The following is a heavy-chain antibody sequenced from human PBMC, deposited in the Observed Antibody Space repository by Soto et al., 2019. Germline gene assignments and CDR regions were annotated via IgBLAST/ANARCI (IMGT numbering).Heavy chain of an antibody. V-gene: IGHV1-8*01. J-gene: IGHJ6*02. CDR1: GYTFTSYD. CDR3: ARAGVRGMDV. CDR2: MNPNSGNT. D-gene: IGHD3-10*01. Sequence: QVQLVQSGAEVKKPGASVKVSCKASGYTFTSYDINWGRQATGQGLEWMGWMNPNSGNTGSAQKFQGRVTMTRNTSIRTAYMEQSSLRSVDTAVDFCARAGVRGMDVWGQGTTATVSS.